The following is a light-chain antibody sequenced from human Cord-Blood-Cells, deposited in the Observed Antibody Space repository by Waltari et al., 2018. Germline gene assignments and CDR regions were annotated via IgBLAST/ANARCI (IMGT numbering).Light chain of an antibody. CDR1: SSDVGGANS. CDR3: RSYAGSNNYV. CDR2: EVS. V-gene: IGLV2-8*01. Sequence: QSALTHPPSASGSPGQSLTISCTGPSSDVGGANSVPWYQQHPSKAPKLMIYEVSTRPSGVPDCFSGSKSGSTASLTVSGLQAEDEADYYCRSYAGSNNYVFGTGTKVTVL. J-gene: IGLJ1*01.